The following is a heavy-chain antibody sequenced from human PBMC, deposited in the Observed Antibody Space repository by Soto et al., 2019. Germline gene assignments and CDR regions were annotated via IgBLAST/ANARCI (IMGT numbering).Heavy chain of an antibody. J-gene: IGHJ6*02. CDR1: GGSISSGGYY. CDR3: AREGGKYCTHGACYPYGMDV. CDR2: IYYSGST. V-gene: IGHV4-31*03. D-gene: IGHD2-8*01. Sequence: PSETLSLTCTVSGGSISSGGYYWSWIRQHPGKGLEWIGYIYYSGSTYYNPSLKSRVTISVDTSKNQFSLKLSSVTAADTAVYYCAREGGKYCTHGACYPYGMDVWAQGTTVTVTS.